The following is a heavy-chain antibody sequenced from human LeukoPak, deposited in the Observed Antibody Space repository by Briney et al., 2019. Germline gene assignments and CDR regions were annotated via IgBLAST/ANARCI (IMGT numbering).Heavy chain of an antibody. CDR1: GYSISSGYY. J-gene: IGHJ4*02. CDR2: IYHSGST. CDR3: ARTSGSYPFDY. D-gene: IGHD1-26*01. Sequence: SETLSLTCTVSGYSISSGYYWGWIRQPPGKGLEWIGSIYHSGSTYYNPSLKSRVTISVDTSKNQFSLKLSSVTAADTAVYYCARTSGSYPFDYWGQGTLVIVSS. V-gene: IGHV4-38-2*02.